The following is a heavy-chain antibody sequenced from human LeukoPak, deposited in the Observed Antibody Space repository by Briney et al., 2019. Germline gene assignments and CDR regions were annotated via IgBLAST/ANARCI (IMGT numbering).Heavy chain of an antibody. D-gene: IGHD6-6*01. Sequence: KPSETPSLTCTVSGGSISSYYWSWIRQPPGKGLEWIGYIYTSGSTNYNPSLKSRVTISVDTSKNQFSLKLSSVTAADTAVYYCARQNSYSSSYFDYWGQGTLVTVSS. CDR1: GGSISSYY. J-gene: IGHJ4*02. CDR2: IYTSGST. V-gene: IGHV4-4*09. CDR3: ARQNSYSSSYFDY.